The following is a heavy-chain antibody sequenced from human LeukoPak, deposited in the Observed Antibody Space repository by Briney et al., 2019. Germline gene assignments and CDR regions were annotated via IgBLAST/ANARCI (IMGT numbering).Heavy chain of an antibody. CDR3: ARESHYDSSGYNYFDS. V-gene: IGHV4-30-2*01. CDR2: IYYAGYA. Sequence: SQTLSLTCVVSGDSISSGAYSWNWIRQPPGTGLEWIGYIYYAGYANYNPSLKSRVTMSVERSKNQFSLKLRSATAADTAMYFCARESHYDSSGYNYFDSWGQGVLVTVSS. D-gene: IGHD3-22*01. CDR1: GDSISSGAYS. J-gene: IGHJ4*02.